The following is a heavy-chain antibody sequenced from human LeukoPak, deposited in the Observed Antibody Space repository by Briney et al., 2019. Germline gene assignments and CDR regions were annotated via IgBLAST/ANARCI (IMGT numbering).Heavy chain of an antibody. V-gene: IGHV3-7*05. J-gene: IGHJ4*02. CDR3: ARAAYASSSDS. CDR2: VDLDGGGK. CDR1: GFAFSSYW. D-gene: IGHD6-6*01. Sequence: GSLRLSCVASGFAFSSYWMAWVRQAPGRGLAWVASVDLDGGGKYSVDSVKGRFTISRDNAKNSLYLQMDSLRAEDTAVYYCARAAYASSSDSWGQGTLVTVSS.